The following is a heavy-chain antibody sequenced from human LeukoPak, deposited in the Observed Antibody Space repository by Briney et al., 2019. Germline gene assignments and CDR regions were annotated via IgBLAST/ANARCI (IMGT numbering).Heavy chain of an antibody. D-gene: IGHD3-22*01. CDR1: GFTFSSYA. Sequence: GGSLRLSCAASGFTFSSYAMSWVRQAPGKGLEWVSAISGSGGSTYYADSVKGRFTISRDNSKNTLYLQMNSLRAEDTAVYYCARRARYYDSSGYTPWGQGTLVTVSS. CDR2: ISGSGGST. V-gene: IGHV3-23*01. CDR3: ARRARYYDSSGYTP. J-gene: IGHJ4*02.